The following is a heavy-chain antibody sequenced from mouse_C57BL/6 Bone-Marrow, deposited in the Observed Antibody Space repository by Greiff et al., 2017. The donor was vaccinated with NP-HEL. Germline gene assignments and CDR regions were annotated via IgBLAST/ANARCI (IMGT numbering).Heavy chain of an antibody. Sequence: EVQLVESGPELVKPGASVKIPCKASGYTFTDYNMDWVKQSHGKSLEWIGDINPNNGGTIYNQKFKGKATLTVDKSSSTAYMELRSLTSEDTAVYYCARKSDDGYYDNAMDYWGQGTSVTVSS. CDR1: GYTFTDYN. CDR2: INPNNGGT. J-gene: IGHJ4*01. V-gene: IGHV1-18*01. CDR3: ARKSDDGYYDNAMDY. D-gene: IGHD2-3*01.